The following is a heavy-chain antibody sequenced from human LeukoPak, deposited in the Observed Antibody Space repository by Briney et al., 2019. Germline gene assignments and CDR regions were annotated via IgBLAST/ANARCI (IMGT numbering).Heavy chain of an antibody. D-gene: IGHD5-12*01. CDR2: INTGGGTT. J-gene: IGHJ4*02. Sequence: ASVKVSCKASGYTFTNYYMHRVRQAPGQGLEWLGVINTGGGTTSSAQKFQGRVTMTRDTSTSTVYMELSSLTSEDTAVYYCARDSGQFDYWGQGTLVTVSS. CDR1: GYTFTNYY. V-gene: IGHV1-46*01. CDR3: ARDSGQFDY.